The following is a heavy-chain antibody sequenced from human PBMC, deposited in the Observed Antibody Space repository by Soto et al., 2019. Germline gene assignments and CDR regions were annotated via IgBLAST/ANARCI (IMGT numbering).Heavy chain of an antibody. CDR1: GFTFIIYS. Sequence: GGSLRLSCEVSGFTFIIYSMSWGRQSPGKGLEWVAKIPQDGVDGHYADSVKGRFTISRDNGKNSLYLQLNNLRAEDTAVYYCARDHLILPAHDFFYGSDVWGRGATVTVSS. V-gene: IGHV3-7*03. J-gene: IGHJ6*02. CDR2: IPQDGVDG. D-gene: IGHD2-21*02. CDR3: ARDHLILPAHDFFYGSDV.